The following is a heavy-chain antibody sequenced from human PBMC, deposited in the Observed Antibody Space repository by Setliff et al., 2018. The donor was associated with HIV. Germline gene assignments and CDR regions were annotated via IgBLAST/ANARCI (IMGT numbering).Heavy chain of an antibody. Sequence: ASVKVSCKASGYTFTAYYIHWVRQAPGQGLEWMGRIYPNSGGTNFAQKFQGRVTMTRGTSTSTAYMELSRLTSDDTAMYFCARESTVVLGDDVDNYHYSYMDVWGKGTTVTVSS. V-gene: IGHV1-2*06. D-gene: IGHD3-16*01. J-gene: IGHJ6*03. CDR2: IYPNSGGT. CDR1: GYTFTAYY. CDR3: ARESTVVLGDDVDNYHYSYMDV.